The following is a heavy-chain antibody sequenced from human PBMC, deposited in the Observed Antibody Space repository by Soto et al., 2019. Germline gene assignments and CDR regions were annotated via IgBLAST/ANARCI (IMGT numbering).Heavy chain of an antibody. D-gene: IGHD6-13*01. CDR1: GYSFTAFG. J-gene: IGHJ6*02. CDR3: ARAEAYRSSWYAMDG. CDR2: ISGYNGDT. V-gene: IGHV1-18*01. Sequence: QVQLVQSGAEVKKPGASVKVSCKATGYSFTAFGLIWVRQAPGQGLEWMGWISGYNGDTNYAQNLQGRVTMTTDTSTSTVSMELRSLKSDDTAVYYCARAEAYRSSWYAMDGWGQGTTVIVS.